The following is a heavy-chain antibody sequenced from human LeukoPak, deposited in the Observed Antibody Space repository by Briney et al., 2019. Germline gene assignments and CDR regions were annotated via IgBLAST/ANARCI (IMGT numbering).Heavy chain of an antibody. CDR1: GFTFSNAW. CDR2: IKSKIDGGTT. V-gene: IGHV3-15*01. CDR3: DTEWMGIGDH. D-gene: IGHD5-12*01. Sequence: GGSLRLSCAASGFTFSNAWMSWVRQAPGRGLEWVGRIKSKIDGGTTDYAVPVKGRFTISRDDSKDTLYLQTNSLKSEDTAVYYCDTEWMGIGDHWGQGTLVTVSS. J-gene: IGHJ4*02.